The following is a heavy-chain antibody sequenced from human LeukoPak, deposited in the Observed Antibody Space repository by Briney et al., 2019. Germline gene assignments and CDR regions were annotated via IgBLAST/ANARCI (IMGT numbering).Heavy chain of an antibody. J-gene: IGHJ6*02. CDR1: GFTVSSNY. D-gene: IGHD1-1*01. Sequence: PGGSLRLSCAASGFTVSSNYMSWVRQAPGKGLEWVSVIDSGGSTYYADSVKGRFTISRDNSKNTLYLQMNSLRAEDTAVYYCAREDARRARYPGPYYYYGMDVWGQGTTVTVSS. CDR3: AREDARRARYPGPYYYYGMDV. V-gene: IGHV3-66*01. CDR2: IDSGGST.